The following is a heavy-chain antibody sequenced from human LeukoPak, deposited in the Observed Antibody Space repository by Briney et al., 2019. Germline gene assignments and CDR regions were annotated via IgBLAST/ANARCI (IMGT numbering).Heavy chain of an antibody. J-gene: IGHJ4*02. V-gene: IGHV1-18*01. Sequence: ASVKVSCKASGYTFTSYGISWVRQAPGQGLEWMGWISAYNGNTNYAQKLQGRVTMTTDTSTSKAYMELRSLRSDDTAVYYCARGGSYYYDPRYFDYWGQGTLVTVSS. CDR2: ISAYNGNT. D-gene: IGHD3-10*01. CDR3: ARGGSYYYDPRYFDY. CDR1: GYTFTSYG.